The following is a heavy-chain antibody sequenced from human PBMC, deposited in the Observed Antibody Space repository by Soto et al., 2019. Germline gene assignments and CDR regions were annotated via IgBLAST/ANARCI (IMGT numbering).Heavy chain of an antibody. V-gene: IGHV3-23*01. CDR3: AKARTAYYYYGMDV. D-gene: IGHD2-2*01. Sequence: PGGSLRLSCAASGFTFSSYAMSWVRQAPGKGLEWVSAISGSGGSTYYADSVKGRFTISRDNSKNTLYLQMNSLRAEDTAVYYCAKARTAYYYYGMDVWGQGTTVTVSS. J-gene: IGHJ6*02. CDR2: ISGSGGST. CDR1: GFTFSSYA.